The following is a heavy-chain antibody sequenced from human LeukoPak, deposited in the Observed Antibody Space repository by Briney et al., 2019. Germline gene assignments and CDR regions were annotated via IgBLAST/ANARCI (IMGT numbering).Heavy chain of an antibody. D-gene: IGHD3-10*01. CDR2: VNWNGGST. CDR3: AKRVRYGSGTYYFDY. CDR1: GFTFDNYG. J-gene: IGHJ4*02. V-gene: IGHV3-20*04. Sequence: GGSLSLSCAASGFTFDNYGMTWVRQVPGKGLEWVSGVNWNGGSTGYADSVKGRFTISRDNSKNTLYLQMNSLRVEDTALYYCAKRVRYGSGTYYFDYWGQGTPVTVSS.